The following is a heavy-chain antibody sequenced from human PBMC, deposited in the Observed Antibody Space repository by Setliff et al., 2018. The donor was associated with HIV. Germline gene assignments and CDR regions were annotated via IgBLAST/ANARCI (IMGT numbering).Heavy chain of an antibody. CDR1: GFTVSGSY. Sequence: GGSLRLSCAASGFTVSGSYMSWVRQAPGKGLEWVSIIYSDGSTYHADSVQGRFIISRDNSKNTLYLQMNSLRPEDTAVYYCAKEKVKMRGNYDSSTYYALADSWGQGTLVTVSS. D-gene: IGHD3-22*01. J-gene: IGHJ4*02. V-gene: IGHV3-66*02. CDR2: IYSDGST. CDR3: AKEKVKMRGNYDSSTYYALADS.